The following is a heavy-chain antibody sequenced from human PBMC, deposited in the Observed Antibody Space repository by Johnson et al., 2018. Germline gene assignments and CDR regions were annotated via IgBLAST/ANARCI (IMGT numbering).Heavy chain of an antibody. V-gene: IGHV3-30-3*01. Sequence: VQLLETGGGLVQXGGSXRLXCAASGFTFNTNAIHWVRQAPGKGLEWVAVISYDGSNKYYAASVKGRFTISRENSKNTVYVQMNGLRAEDTAVYYCAKARDSGSYYGNAFDIWGQGTMVTVSS. CDR2: ISYDGSNK. CDR1: GFTFNTNA. D-gene: IGHD1-26*01. J-gene: IGHJ3*02. CDR3: AKARDSGSYYGNAFDI.